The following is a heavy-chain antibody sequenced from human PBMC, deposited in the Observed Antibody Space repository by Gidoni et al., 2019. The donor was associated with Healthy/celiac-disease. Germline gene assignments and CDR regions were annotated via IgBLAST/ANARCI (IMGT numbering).Heavy chain of an antibody. CDR3: AKDSQGSTGTTGYVDY. CDR1: GFTFSRYA. J-gene: IGHJ4*02. D-gene: IGHD4-17*01. V-gene: IGHV3-23*01. CDR2: MSGSGGST. Sequence: ELQLLESGGGLVQPGGSLRLSCAASGFTFSRYAMSWVRQAPGKGLEWVAAMSGSGGSTYYAESVKGRVTIYRDNSKNTLYLQMNSLRAEDTAVYYCAKDSQGSTGTTGYVDYWGQGTLVTVSS.